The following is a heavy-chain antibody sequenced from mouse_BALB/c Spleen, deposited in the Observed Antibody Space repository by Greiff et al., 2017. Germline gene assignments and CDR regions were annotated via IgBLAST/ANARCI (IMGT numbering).Heavy chain of an antibody. CDR2: IWTGGGT. V-gene: IGHV2-9-2*01. CDR3: VRDRDYDGFYYAMDY. Sequence: VKLMESGPGLVAPSQSLSITCTVSGFSLTSYDISWIRQPPGKGLEWLGVIWTGGGTNYNSAFMSRLSISKDNSKSQVFLKMDSLQTDDTAIYYCVRDRDYDGFYYAMDYWGQGTSVTVSS. CDR1: GFSLTSYD. J-gene: IGHJ4*01. D-gene: IGHD2-4*01.